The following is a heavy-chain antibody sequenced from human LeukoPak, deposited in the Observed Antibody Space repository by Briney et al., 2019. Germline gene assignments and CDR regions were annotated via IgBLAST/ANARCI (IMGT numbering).Heavy chain of an antibody. D-gene: IGHD5-18*01. CDR3: AGNRYRPGYFDL. V-gene: IGHV4-34*01. CDR1: GGSFSGYY. CDR2: INHSGST. J-gene: IGHJ2*01. Sequence: SETLSPTCAVYGGSFSGYYWSWIRQPPGRGLEWIGEINHSGSTNYNPSLKSRVTISVDTSKNQFSLKLTSVTAADTAVYYCAGNRYRPGYFDLWGRGTLVTVSS.